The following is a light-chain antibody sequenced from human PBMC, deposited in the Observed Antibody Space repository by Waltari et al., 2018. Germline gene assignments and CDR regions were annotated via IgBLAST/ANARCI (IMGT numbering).Light chain of an antibody. V-gene: IGKV3-15*01. CDR1: QSISRD. CDR3: QQYNDWPLT. Sequence: EIVMTQSPATLSVSPGESATLSCRASQSISRDLAWYQQKPGQAPRLLISGASTRATGISVRFSGSGSETDFTLTITSLQSEDFAVYYCQQYNDWPLTFGGGTKVEIK. J-gene: IGKJ4*01. CDR2: GAS.